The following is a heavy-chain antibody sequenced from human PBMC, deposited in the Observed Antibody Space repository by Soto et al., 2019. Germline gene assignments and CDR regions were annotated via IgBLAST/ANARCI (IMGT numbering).Heavy chain of an antibody. J-gene: IGHJ3*02. CDR1: GFSFSDYS. CDR3: ARGGYCTGNRCFDAFGI. CDR2: ISSSSSTI. Sequence: GGSLRLSCVASGFSFSDYSMTWMRQAPGGGLEFVSYISSSSSTINYAHSVKGRFVISRDNAKNSLSLQMDSLRGEDTAVYYCARGGYCTGNRCFDAFGIWGQGTMVTVSS. D-gene: IGHD2-8*02. V-gene: IGHV3-11*04.